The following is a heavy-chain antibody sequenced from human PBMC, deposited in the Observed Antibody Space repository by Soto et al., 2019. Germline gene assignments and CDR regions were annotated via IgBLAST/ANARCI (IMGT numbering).Heavy chain of an antibody. Sequence: RGGSLKISCEGSGYSFTSHWIGWVRQMPGKGLEWMGIIYPGDSDTRYSPSFQGQVTISADKSISTAYLQWSSLTASDTAMYYCARSGGYCSSTSCYAPSYYYGMDVWGQGTTVTVSS. J-gene: IGHJ6*02. CDR3: ARSGGYCSSTSCYAPSYYYGMDV. D-gene: IGHD2-2*01. V-gene: IGHV5-51*01. CDR1: GYSFTSHW. CDR2: IYPGDSDT.